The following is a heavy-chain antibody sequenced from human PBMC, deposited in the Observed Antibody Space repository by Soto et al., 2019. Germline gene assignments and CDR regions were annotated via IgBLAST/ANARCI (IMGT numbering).Heavy chain of an antibody. V-gene: IGHV1-18*01. J-gene: IGHJ3*02. D-gene: IGHD2-8*01. CDR3: ARGRDTKGGDAFDI. CDR2: ISAYNGNT. Sequence: QVQLVQSGAEVKKPRASVKVSCKASGYTFTSYGISWVRQAPGQGLEWMGWISAYNGNTNYAQKLQGRVTMSTDTSMSAAYMGLRSLRSDDTAVYYCARGRDTKGGDAFDIWGQGTMVTVSS. CDR1: GYTFTSYG.